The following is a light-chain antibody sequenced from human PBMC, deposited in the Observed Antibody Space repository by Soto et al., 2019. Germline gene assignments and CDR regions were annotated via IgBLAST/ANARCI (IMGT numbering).Light chain of an antibody. J-gene: IGKJ1*01. CDR3: QQYGPSSQT. Sequence: EIVMTQSPATLSVSPGERATLSCRASQRISSGYLAWYQQKPGQAPRLLIYGASSRATGIPDRFSGSGSGADITLTVSRLEPEDFAVYYCQQYGPSSQTFGQGTKVEIK. CDR2: GAS. CDR1: QRISSGY. V-gene: IGKV3-20*01.